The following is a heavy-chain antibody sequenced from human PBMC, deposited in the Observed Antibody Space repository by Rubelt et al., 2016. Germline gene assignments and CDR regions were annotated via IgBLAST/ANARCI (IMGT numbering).Heavy chain of an antibody. V-gene: IGHV4-34*02. D-gene: IGHD2-2*01. CDR1: GGSFSAYY. Sequence: GQLQQWGAGLLKPSETLSLTCAVYGGSFSAYYWRWIRQPPGQGLAWIGEINHSGSTSSNPSLKSRVTISVDTSKNQFSLKLSSVTAADTAVYYCARWKGGSSTIDYWGRGTLVTVSS. CDR3: ARWKGGSSTIDY. CDR2: INHSGST. J-gene: IGHJ4*02.